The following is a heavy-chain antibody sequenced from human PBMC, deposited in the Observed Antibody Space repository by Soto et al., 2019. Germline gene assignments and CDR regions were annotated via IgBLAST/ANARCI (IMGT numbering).Heavy chain of an antibody. D-gene: IGHD2-15*01. CDR3: TLANCSGGSCYPAFDI. CDR2: IRSKANSYAT. V-gene: IGHV3-73*01. CDR1: GFTFSGSA. Sequence: LRLSCAASGFTFSGSAIHWVRQASGKGLEWVGRIRSKANSYATAHAASVKGRFTISRDDSKNTAYLQMNSLETEDTAVYYCTLANCSGGSCYPAFDIWGQGTMVTVSS. J-gene: IGHJ3*02.